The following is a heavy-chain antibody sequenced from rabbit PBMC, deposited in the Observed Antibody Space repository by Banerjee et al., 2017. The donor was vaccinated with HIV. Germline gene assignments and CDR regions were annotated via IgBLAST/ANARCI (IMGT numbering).Heavy chain of an antibody. V-gene: IGHV1S40*01. J-gene: IGHJ3*01. CDR2: IYAGSSGST. CDR3: TRNWEL. CDR1: GFTISSSDY. D-gene: IGHD4-2*01. Sequence: QSLEESGGDLVKPGASLALTCTASGFTISSSDYMCWVRQAPGKGLEWIGCIYAGSSGSTYYASWAKGRFTISKTSSTTVTLQLTSLTAADTASYFCTRNWELWGQGTLVTVS.